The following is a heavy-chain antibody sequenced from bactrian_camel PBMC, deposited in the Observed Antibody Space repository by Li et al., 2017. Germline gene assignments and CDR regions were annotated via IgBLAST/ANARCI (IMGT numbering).Heavy chain of an antibody. D-gene: IGHD2*01. CDR3: QVVAQGRWYFCRDSF. CDR1: GFESLCTYD. V-gene: IGHV3S53*01. CDR2: ITGAGDI. J-gene: IGHJ4*01. Sequence: HVQLVESGGGSVRAGGSLRLSCAASGFESLCTYDMNWYRRTPGMEREFVSGITGAGDIRDDDSVKGRFTISRDNRKQTVYLQMNSLKPEDTAMYYCQVVAQGRWYFCRDSFWGQGTQVTVS.